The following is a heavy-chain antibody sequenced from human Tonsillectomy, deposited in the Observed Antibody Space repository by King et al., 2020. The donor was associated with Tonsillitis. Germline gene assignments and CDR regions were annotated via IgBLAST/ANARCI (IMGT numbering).Heavy chain of an antibody. CDR2: IIGSGVT. V-gene: IGHV3-66*01. D-gene: IGHD2-2*01. CDR3: ARDPRYDYSQYYGLDV. CDR1: GLTVSSHY. Sequence: EVQLVESGGDLVQPGGSLRLSCTASGLTVSSHYMSWVRQAPGKGLEWVSIIIGSGVTYYADSVKGRFTISRDTSKNTLYLQMNSLRAEDTAVYYCARDPRYDYSQYYGLDVWGQGTLVTVSS. J-gene: IGHJ6*02.